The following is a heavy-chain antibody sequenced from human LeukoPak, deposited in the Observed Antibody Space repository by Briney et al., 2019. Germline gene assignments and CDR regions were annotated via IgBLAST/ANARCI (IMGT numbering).Heavy chain of an antibody. CDR3: ARDPIGYSYGPDY. Sequence: GGSLRLSCAASGFTFDNYAMHWVRQAPGKGLEWVSGISSSSSYIYYADSVKGRFTISRDNAKNSLYLQMNSLRAEDTAVYYCARDPIGYSYGPDYWGQGTLVTVSS. CDR2: ISSSSSYI. V-gene: IGHV3-21*01. J-gene: IGHJ4*02. CDR1: GFTFDNYA. D-gene: IGHD5-18*01.